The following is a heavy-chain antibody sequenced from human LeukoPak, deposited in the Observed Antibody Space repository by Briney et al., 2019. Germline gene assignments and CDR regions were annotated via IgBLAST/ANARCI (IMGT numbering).Heavy chain of an antibody. D-gene: IGHD2-15*01. CDR3: ATLDIVVVVAAYAFDI. CDR1: GYTFTGYY. CDR2: INPNSGGT. V-gene: IGHV1-2*02. J-gene: IGHJ3*02. Sequence: ASVKVSCKASGYTFTGYYMHWVRQAPGQGLEWMGWINPNSGGTNYAQKFQGRVTMTRDTSISTAYMELSRLRSDDTAVYYCATLDIVVVVAAYAFDIWGQGTMVTVSS.